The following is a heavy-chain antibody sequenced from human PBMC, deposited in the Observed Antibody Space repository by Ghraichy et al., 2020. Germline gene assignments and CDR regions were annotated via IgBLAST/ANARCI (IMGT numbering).Heavy chain of an antibody. CDR2: ISDSGGDT. CDR1: GFTFKNYA. V-gene: IGHV3-23*01. J-gene: IGHJ4*02. CDR3: AKRIEYSNPSHYFDY. D-gene: IGHD6-6*01. Sequence: GGSLRLSCTASGFTFKNYAMSWVRLAPGKGLEWVSSISDSGGDTYYADSVRGRFTISRHNSRDTLYLQMNSLRVEDTAVYYCAKRIEYSNPSHYFDYWGPGTLVTVSS.